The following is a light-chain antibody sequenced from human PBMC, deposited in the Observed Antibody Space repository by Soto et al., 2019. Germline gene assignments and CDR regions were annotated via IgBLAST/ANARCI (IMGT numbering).Light chain of an antibody. CDR2: RNN. CDR1: SSNIGSNY. J-gene: IGLJ2*01. Sequence: VLTQPPSASGTPGQRVNISCSGSSSNIGSNYVYWYRQFPGTAPKLLIQRNNQRPSGVPARFSGSKSGTSASLAISGLRSEDEADYYCGGWDDSLSGPVFGGGTK. CDR3: GGWDDSLSGPV. V-gene: IGLV1-47*01.